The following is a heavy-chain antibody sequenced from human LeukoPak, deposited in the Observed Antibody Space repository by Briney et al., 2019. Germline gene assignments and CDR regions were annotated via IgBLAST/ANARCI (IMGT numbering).Heavy chain of an antibody. CDR3: AKDKAGTIVWYGRWEIGLFDY. J-gene: IGHJ4*02. CDR2: VSSNIYYI. V-gene: IGHV3-21*04. D-gene: IGHD1-26*01. Sequence: GGSLRLSCAPSRFTLITYSMNWVRQAPGKGLEGASSVSSNIYYIYYADSVKSRVTISRDNTKDSLYLQMNSLTTEDTAFYYCAKDKAGTIVWYGRWEIGLFDYWGQGTLLTVSS. CDR1: RFTLITYS.